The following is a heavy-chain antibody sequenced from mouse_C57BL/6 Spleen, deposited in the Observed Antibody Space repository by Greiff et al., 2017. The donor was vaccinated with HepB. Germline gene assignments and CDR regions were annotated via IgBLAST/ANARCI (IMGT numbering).Heavy chain of an antibody. CDR1: GYTFTSYW. J-gene: IGHJ2*01. CDR3: ARSYDYDDY. D-gene: IGHD2-4*01. CDR2: IDPSDSYT. V-gene: IGHV1-69*01. Sequence: QVQLQQPGAELVMPGASLKLSCKASGYTFTSYWMHWVKQRPGQGLEWIGEIDPSDSYTNYNQKFKGKSTLTVDKSSSTAYMQLSSLTSEDSAVYYCARSYDYDDYWGQGTTLTVSS.